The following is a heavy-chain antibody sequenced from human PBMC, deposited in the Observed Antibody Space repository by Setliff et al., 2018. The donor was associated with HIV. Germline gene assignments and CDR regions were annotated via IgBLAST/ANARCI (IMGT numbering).Heavy chain of an antibody. CDR3: TRREYYGSGIYYGYYYYMDV. V-gene: IGHV4-34*01. J-gene: IGHJ6*03. CDR2: INHSGST. Sequence: SETLSLTCAVYGESFSGYYWSWIRQPPGKGLEWIGEINHSGSTNYNPSLKSRVTMSVDTSKNQFSLKLNSVTAADTAVYYCTRREYYGSGIYYGYYYYMDVWDKGTTVTVS. CDR1: GESFSGYY. D-gene: IGHD3-10*01.